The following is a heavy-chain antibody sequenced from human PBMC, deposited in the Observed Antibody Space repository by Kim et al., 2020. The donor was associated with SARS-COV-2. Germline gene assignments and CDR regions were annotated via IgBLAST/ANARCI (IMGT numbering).Heavy chain of an antibody. Sequence: SETLSLTCAVYGASFSGYYWSWIRQPPGKGLEWIGEINHSGSTNYNPSLKSRVTISVDTSKNQFSLKLSSVTAADTAVYYCARVYCSSTSCYTGIGGQWLATIPPYFDYWGQGTLVTVSS. CDR1: GASFSGYY. CDR3: ARVYCSSTSCYTGIGGQWLATIPPYFDY. D-gene: IGHD2-2*02. CDR2: INHSGST. V-gene: IGHV4-34*01. J-gene: IGHJ4*02.